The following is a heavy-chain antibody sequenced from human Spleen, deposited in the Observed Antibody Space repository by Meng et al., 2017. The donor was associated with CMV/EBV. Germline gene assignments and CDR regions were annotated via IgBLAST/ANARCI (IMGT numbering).Heavy chain of an antibody. Sequence: LSLTCAASGFTFDDYAMHWVRQAPGKGLEWVSGISWNSGRIGYADSVKGRFTISRDNAKNSLYLQMNSLRAEDMALYYCAKAYYDSDAFHIWGQGTMVTVSS. CDR2: ISWNSGRI. CDR1: GFTFDDYA. CDR3: AKAYYDSDAFHI. V-gene: IGHV3-9*03. J-gene: IGHJ3*02. D-gene: IGHD3-22*01.